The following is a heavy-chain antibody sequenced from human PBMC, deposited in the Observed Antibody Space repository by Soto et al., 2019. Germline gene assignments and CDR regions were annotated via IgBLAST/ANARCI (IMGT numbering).Heavy chain of an antibody. CDR2: IIPIFGTA. J-gene: IGHJ4*02. Sequence: GASVKVSCKASGGTFSSYAINWVRQAPGQGLEWMGGIIPIFGTADYAQKFQGRVTITADKSTSTAYMELSSLRSEDTAVYYCASDPNYDILTGLKPPVPYFVDYWGQGTLVTVSS. V-gene: IGHV1-69*06. CDR3: ASDPNYDILTGLKPPVPYFVDY. D-gene: IGHD3-9*01. CDR1: GGTFSSYA.